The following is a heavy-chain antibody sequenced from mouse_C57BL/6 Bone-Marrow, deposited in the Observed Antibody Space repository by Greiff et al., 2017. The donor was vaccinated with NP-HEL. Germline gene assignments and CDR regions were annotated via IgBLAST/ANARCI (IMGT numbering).Heavy chain of an antibody. CDR3: ARDWGLPRYFDV. CDR1: GYTFTDYN. V-gene: IGHV1-18*01. Sequence: VQLQQSGPELVKPGASVKIPCKASGYTFTDYNMDWVKQSHGKSLEWIGDINPNNGGTIYNQKFKGKATLTVDKSSSTAYMVLRSLTSEDTAVYYCARDWGLPRYFDVWGTGTTVTVSS. CDR2: INPNNGGT. J-gene: IGHJ1*03.